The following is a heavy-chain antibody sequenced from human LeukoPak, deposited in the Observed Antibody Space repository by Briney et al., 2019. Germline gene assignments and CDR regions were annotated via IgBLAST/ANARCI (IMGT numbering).Heavy chain of an antibody. D-gene: IGHD4-11*01. V-gene: IGHV4-38-2*02. Sequence: SEPLSLTCTVSGYSISSGYSWVWLLQPPGQGLEWIGSIYHSGSTYYNPSLKSRVTISVDTSKNQFSLKLSSVTAADTAVYYCAREYSNSYVDYWGQGSLVTVSS. CDR3: AREYSNSYVDY. J-gene: IGHJ4*02. CDR1: GYSISSGYS. CDR2: IYHSGST.